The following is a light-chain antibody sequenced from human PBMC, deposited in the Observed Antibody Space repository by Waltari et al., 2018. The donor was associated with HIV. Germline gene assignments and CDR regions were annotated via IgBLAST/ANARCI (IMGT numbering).Light chain of an antibody. CDR2: EGS. Sequence: QSALTQPASVSGSPGQSITISCTGTSSDVGSYNLVSWYQQHPGKAPKLMIYEGSKRPSGGSNRFSGCKSGNTASLTISGLQAEDEADYYCCSYAGSSTVVFGGGTKLTVL. CDR3: CSYAGSSTVV. V-gene: IGLV2-23*01. J-gene: IGLJ2*01. CDR1: SSDVGSYNL.